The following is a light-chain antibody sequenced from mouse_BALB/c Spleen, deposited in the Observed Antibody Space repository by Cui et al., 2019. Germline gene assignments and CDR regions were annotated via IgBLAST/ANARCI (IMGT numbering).Light chain of an antibody. J-gene: IGKJ5*01. V-gene: IGKV8-30*01. CDR3: QQDYIYPFT. CDR1: QSLLNSSNQRNY. Sequence: DIVMSQSPSSLAVSVGEKVTMSCKSSQSLLNSSNQRNYLAWYQQKPGQSPKLLIYWTSSRESGVPDRFTGSGSGTDFTLTISSVKAEDLAVYYCQQDYIYPFTFGAGTKLELK. CDR2: WTS.